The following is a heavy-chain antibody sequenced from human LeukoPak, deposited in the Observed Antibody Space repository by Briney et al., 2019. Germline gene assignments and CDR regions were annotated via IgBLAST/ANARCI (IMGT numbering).Heavy chain of an antibody. CDR2: IYHGGST. D-gene: IGHD6-13*01. CDR3: ASEGAAGTFAY. CDR1: GVFTSSGGSS. V-gene: IGHV4-30-2*01. Sequence: SETLSLTCAVSGVFTSSGGSSWSWIRQPPGKGLEWIGYIYHGGSTYYNPSLKSRVTISVDRSKNQFSLKLYSVTAADTAVYYCASEGAAGTFAYWGQGTLVTVSS. J-gene: IGHJ4*02.